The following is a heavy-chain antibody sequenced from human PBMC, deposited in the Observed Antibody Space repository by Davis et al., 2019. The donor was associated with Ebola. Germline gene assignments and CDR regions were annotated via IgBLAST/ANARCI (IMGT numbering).Heavy chain of an antibody. D-gene: IGHD3-22*01. Sequence: DSVKGRFTTSRDNAKNSLYLQMTSLRAEDTAVYYCARGSDIYFDSSGSMGDYWGQGTLVTVSS. V-gene: IGHV3-11*05. CDR3: ARGSDIYFDSSGSMGDY. J-gene: IGHJ4*02.